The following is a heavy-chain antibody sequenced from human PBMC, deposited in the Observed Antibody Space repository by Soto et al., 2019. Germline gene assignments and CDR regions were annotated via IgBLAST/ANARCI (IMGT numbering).Heavy chain of an antibody. CDR3: VSWVSAHFDY. CDR2: ISDSGVNT. J-gene: IGHJ4*02. Sequence: PGGSLRLSCTASGLTFRNHAMTWVRQAPDKGLEWVSTISDSGVNTHYADSVKGRITISRDNARNTLYLQMIILRGEATAVYYCVSWVSAHFDYWGQGTVVTVSS. V-gene: IGHV3-23*01. D-gene: IGHD2-8*01. CDR1: GLTFRNHA.